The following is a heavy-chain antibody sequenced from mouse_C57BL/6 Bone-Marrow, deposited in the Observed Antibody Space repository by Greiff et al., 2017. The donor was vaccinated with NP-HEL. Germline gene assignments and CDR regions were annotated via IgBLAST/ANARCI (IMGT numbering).Heavy chain of an antibody. J-gene: IGHJ4*01. D-gene: IGHD2-2*01. V-gene: IGHV5-17*01. CDR1: GFTFSDYG. CDR3: ARPVLGLRRDYYAMDY. Sequence: EVKLVESGGGLVKPGGSLKLSCAASGFTFSDYGMHWVRQAPEKGLEWVAYISSGSSTIYYADTVKGRFTISRDNAKNTLFLQMTSLRTEDTAMYYCARPVLGLRRDYYAMDYWGQGTSVTVSS. CDR2: ISSGSSTI.